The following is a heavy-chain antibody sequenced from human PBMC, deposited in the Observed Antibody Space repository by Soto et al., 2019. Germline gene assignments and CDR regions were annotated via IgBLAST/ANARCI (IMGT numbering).Heavy chain of an antibody. D-gene: IGHD5-12*01. CDR3: AREQDGYNPGVFDY. V-gene: IGHV3-30-3*01. CDR2: ISYDGSNK. J-gene: IGHJ4*02. Sequence: QVQLVESGGGVVQPGRSLRLSCAASGFTFSSYAMYWVRQAPGKGLEWVAVISYDGSNKYYADSVKGRFTISRDNSKNTLYLQMNSLRAEDTAVYYCAREQDGYNPGVFDYWGQGTLVTVSS. CDR1: GFTFSSYA.